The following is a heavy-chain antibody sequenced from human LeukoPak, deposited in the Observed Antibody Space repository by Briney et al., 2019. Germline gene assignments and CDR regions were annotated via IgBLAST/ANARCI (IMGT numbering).Heavy chain of an antibody. D-gene: IGHD1-1*01. CDR1: GYSFTSHW. V-gene: IGHV5-10-1*01. J-gene: IGHJ5*02. Sequence: GESLKISCKGSGYSFTSHWMSRVRQMPGKGLEWMGRIDPSDSYTNYSPSFQGHVTISADKSISTAYLQWSGLKASDTAMYYCARYDGTWFYPWGQGTLVTVSS. CDR3: ARYDGTWFYP. CDR2: IDPSDSYT.